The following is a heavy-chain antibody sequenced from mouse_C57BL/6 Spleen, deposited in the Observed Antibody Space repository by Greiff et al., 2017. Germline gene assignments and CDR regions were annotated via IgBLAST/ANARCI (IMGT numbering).Heavy chain of an antibody. V-gene: IGHV5-17*01. CDR3: ARPGLRQVEFDY. Sequence: EVHLVESGGGLVKPGGSLKLSCAASGFTFSDYGMHWVRQAPEQGLEWVAYISSGSSTIYYADTVKGRFTLSRDNAKNTLFLQMTSLRSEDTAMDYGARPGLRQVEFDYWGQGTTLTVSS. D-gene: IGHD2-4*01. CDR1: GFTFSDYG. J-gene: IGHJ2*01. CDR2: ISSGSSTI.